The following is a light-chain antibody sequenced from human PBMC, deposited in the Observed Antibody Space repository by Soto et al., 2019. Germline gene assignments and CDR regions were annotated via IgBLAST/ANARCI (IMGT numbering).Light chain of an antibody. J-gene: IGKJ2*01. CDR2: AAS. V-gene: IGKV3-20*01. CDR1: QSISSSY. Sequence: EIVLTQSPGTLSLSPGERATLTCRASQSISSSYLAWYQQKPGQAPRLLIYAASSRATGIPDRFSGSGSGTDFTLTISRLEPEDLAVYYCQQYGRSSYTFGQGTQLEIK. CDR3: QQYGRSSYT.